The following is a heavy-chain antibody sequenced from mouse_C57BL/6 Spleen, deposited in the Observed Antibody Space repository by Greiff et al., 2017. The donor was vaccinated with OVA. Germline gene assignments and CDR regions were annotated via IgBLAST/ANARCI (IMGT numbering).Heavy chain of an antibody. CDR2: INPNNGGT. CDR3: AQIYYDYDYWYFDV. V-gene: IGHV1-26*01. CDR1: GYTFTDYY. D-gene: IGHD2-4*01. Sequence: EVQLQQSGPELVKPGASVKISCKASGYTFTDYYMNWVKQSHGKSLEWIGDINPNNGGTSYNQKFKGKATLTVDKSSSTAYMELRSLTSEDSAVYYCAQIYYDYDYWYFDVWGTGTTVTVSS. J-gene: IGHJ1*03.